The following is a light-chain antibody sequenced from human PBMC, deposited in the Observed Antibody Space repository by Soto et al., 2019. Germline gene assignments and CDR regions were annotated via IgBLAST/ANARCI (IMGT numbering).Light chain of an antibody. Sequence: GERATLSCRSSQSVSSNLAWYQQKPGQAPRLLIYGASTRATGIPARFSGSGSGTEFTLTINDLQSEDFAVYYCQQYERWPPLTFGGGTKVDIK. CDR3: QQYERWPPLT. J-gene: IGKJ4*01. CDR1: QSVSSN. CDR2: GAS. V-gene: IGKV3-15*01.